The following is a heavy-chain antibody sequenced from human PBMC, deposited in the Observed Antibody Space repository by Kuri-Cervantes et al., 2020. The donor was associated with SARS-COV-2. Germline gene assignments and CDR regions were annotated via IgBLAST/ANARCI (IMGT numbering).Heavy chain of an antibody. CDR3: ARLRYCSSTSCWHFDY. D-gene: IGHD2-2*01. V-gene: IGHV4-38-2*01. J-gene: IGHJ4*02. CDR1: GYSISSGYY. Sequence: SQTLSLTCAVSGYSISSGYYWGCIRQPPGKGLEWIGSIYHSGSTYYNPSLKSRVTISVDTSKNQFSLMLSSVTAADTAVYYCARLRYCSSTSCWHFDYWGQGTLVTVSS. CDR2: IYHSGST.